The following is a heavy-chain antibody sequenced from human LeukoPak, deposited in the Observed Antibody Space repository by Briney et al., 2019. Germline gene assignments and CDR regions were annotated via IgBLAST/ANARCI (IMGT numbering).Heavy chain of an antibody. J-gene: IGHJ4*02. CDR3: ARRAVVGTTREYFDY. Sequence: GESLKISCKASGYTFTSYWIAWVRQMPGKGLEWMGIIYPDGSDTRYSPSFQGQVTISADKSISTAYLQWSSLKASDTAMYYCARRAVVGTTREYFDYWGQGTLVTVSS. D-gene: IGHD2-15*01. CDR1: GYTFTSYW. CDR2: IYPDGSDT. V-gene: IGHV5-51*01.